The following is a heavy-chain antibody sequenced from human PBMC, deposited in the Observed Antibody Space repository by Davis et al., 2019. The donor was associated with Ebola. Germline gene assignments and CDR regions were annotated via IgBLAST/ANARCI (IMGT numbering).Heavy chain of an antibody. V-gene: IGHV3-30*04. D-gene: IGHD3-3*01. CDR1: GFTFSNYA. CDR2: VSHSDRER. Sequence: PGGSLRPSCAPSGFTFSNYATHWVRQPPGKGLEWVAVVSHSDRERSYADSVKGRFTISRDNSENTLYLQMNSLTADDTAVYYCARAVFHEVLDYWGQGTPVTVSS. CDR3: ARAVFHEVLDY. J-gene: IGHJ4*02.